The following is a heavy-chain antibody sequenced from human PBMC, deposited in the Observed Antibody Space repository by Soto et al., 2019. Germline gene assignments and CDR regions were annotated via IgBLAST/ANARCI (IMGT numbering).Heavy chain of an antibody. CDR1: GGSFSGYY. Sequence: SETLSLTCAVYGGSFSGYYWSWIRQPPGKGLEWIGEINHSGSTNYNPSLKSRVTISVDTSKNQFSLKLSSVTAADTAVYYCARGKDRRSSSVNTIQIPTSKVYYYYYMDVWGKGTTVTVSS. D-gene: IGHD6-6*01. CDR3: ARGKDRRSSSVNTIQIPTSKVYYYYYMDV. CDR2: INHSGST. V-gene: IGHV4-34*01. J-gene: IGHJ6*03.